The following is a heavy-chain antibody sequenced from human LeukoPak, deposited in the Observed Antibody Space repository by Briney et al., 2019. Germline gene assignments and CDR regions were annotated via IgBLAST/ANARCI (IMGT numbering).Heavy chain of an antibody. J-gene: IGHJ4*02. CDR3: AKDGEWLRLNGYYFDY. CDR1: GFTFSSYA. CDR2: ISGSSGST. Sequence: GGSLRLSCAASGFTFSSYAMSWVRQAPGKGLEWVSAISGSSGSTYYADSVKGRFTISRDNSENTLYLQMNSLRAEDTAVYYCAKDGEWLRLNGYYFDYWGQGTLVTVSS. V-gene: IGHV3-23*01. D-gene: IGHD5-12*01.